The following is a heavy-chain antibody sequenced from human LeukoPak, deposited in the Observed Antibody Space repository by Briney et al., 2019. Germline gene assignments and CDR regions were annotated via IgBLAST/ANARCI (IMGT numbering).Heavy chain of an antibody. V-gene: IGHV4-34*01. CDR3: TVNYDFC. J-gene: IGHJ4*02. CDR2: INHEGSI. D-gene: IGHD3-3*01. CDR1: GGPLSGYF. Sequence: PSETLSLTCAVYGGPLSGYFWSWIRQSPGKGLEWIGEINHEGSITYNPSLKSRVFVSRETSRKQLSLQLISVTAADTAVYYCTVNYDFCGGQGTLVTVSS.